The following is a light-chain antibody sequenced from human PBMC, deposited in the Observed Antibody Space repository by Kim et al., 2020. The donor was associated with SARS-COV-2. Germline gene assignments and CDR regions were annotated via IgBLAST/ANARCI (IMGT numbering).Light chain of an antibody. CDR3: QSYDSSLSGSRV. J-gene: IGLJ3*02. CDR1: SSNIGAGYD. Sequence: VTTSCTGSSSNIGAGYDVHWYQQLPGAAPKLLIFGNNNRPSGVPDRFSGSKSGTSASLAITGLQAEDEADYYCQSYDSSLSGSRVFGGGTQLTVL. CDR2: GNN. V-gene: IGLV1-40*01.